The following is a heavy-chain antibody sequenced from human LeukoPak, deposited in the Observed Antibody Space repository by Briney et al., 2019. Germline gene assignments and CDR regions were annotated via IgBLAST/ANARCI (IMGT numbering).Heavy chain of an antibody. V-gene: IGHV3-7*04. Sequence: GGSLRLSCAASGFTFRSYWMSWVRQAPGKGLEWVANIKQDGSEKYYVGSVKGRFTISRDYAKNSLYLQMNSLRAEDTAVYYCARDGAPFDFWGQGTLVTVSS. CDR3: ARDGAPFDF. D-gene: IGHD3-16*01. CDR1: GFTFRSYW. J-gene: IGHJ4*02. CDR2: IKQDGSEK.